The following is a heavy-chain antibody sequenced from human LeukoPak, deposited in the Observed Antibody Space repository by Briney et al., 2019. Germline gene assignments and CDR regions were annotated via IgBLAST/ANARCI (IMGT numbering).Heavy chain of an antibody. CDR1: GFVFGTYA. Sequence: SGGSLRLYCAASGFVFGTYAMHWVRQAPGRGRECVSMISYDGSDEYYTGSVKGRFAISRDNSKSTLYLQMNSLRPEDTAVYYCAKIRVRGVHYFDYWGQGTQVTVPS. D-gene: IGHD3-10*01. CDR2: ISYDGSDE. CDR3: AKIRVRGVHYFDY. V-gene: IGHV3-30*18. J-gene: IGHJ4*02.